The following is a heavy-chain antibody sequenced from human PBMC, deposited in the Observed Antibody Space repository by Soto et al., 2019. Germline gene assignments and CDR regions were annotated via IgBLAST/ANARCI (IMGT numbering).Heavy chain of an antibody. CDR1: GFTFSSYW. V-gene: IGHV3-7*01. J-gene: IGHJ6*02. CDR3: ARVWDDNWYYRYGMDV. Sequence: PGGSLRLSCAASGFTFSSYWMSWVRQAPGKGLEWVANIKQDGSEKYYVDSVKGRFTISRDNAKNSLYLQMNSLRAEDTAVYYCARVWDDNWYYRYGMDVWGQGTTVTVSS. CDR2: IKQDGSEK. D-gene: IGHD1-20*01.